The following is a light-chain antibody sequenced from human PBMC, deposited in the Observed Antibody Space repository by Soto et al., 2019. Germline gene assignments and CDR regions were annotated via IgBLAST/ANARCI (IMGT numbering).Light chain of an antibody. Sequence: EVVVTQSPATLSLSPLVRSTLSFMASESVGRHLAWYHQKPGQAPKLLIFDASTRATGIPDRFSGSGSGTDFTLTISRLEPEDFAVYHCQQYGSSPTTFGQGTKVDIK. CDR2: DAS. V-gene: IGKV3-20*01. CDR3: QQYGSSPTT. CDR1: ESVGRH. J-gene: IGKJ1*01.